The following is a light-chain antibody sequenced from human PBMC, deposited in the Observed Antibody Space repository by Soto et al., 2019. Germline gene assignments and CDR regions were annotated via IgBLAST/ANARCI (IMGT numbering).Light chain of an antibody. CDR2: GNN. J-gene: IGLJ2*01. CDR3: QSYDSSLSGVI. Sequence: QSVLTQPPSVSGAPGQRVTISCAGSSSNLGAYYDVHWYQQLPGTAPKLLIYGNNNRPSGVPDRFSGSKSGTSASLAITGLQAEDEADYYCQSYDSSLSGVIFGGGTKLTVL. CDR1: SSNLGAYYD. V-gene: IGLV1-40*01.